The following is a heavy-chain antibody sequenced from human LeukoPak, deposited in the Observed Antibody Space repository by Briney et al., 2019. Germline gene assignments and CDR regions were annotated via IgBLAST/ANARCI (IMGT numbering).Heavy chain of an antibody. CDR2: ASRSGGRT. Sequence: GGSLRLSCAASGFTFTSYAMSWVRQAPGEGMEWVSAASRSGGRTFYADSGKGRFTISRDNSKNTLYLQMNSVRAEDTAVYYCAKDRDLTGDRKPGYFDCWGQGTLVTVSS. CDR1: GFTFTSYA. J-gene: IGHJ4*02. V-gene: IGHV3-23*01. D-gene: IGHD7-27*01. CDR3: AKDRDLTGDRKPGYFDC.